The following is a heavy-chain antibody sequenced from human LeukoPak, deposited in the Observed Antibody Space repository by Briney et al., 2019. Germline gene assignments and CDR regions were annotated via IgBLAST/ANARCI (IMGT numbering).Heavy chain of an antibody. CDR1: GGSFSGYY. V-gene: IGHV4-34*01. Sequence: SETLSLTCAVYGGSFSGYYWSWIRQPPGKGLEWIGEINHSGSTNYNPSPKSRVTISVDTSKNQFSLKLSSVTAADTAVYYCARGTLHYLSGYYGDYWGQGTLVTVSS. CDR3: ARGTLHYLSGYYGDY. CDR2: INHSGST. J-gene: IGHJ4*02. D-gene: IGHD3-22*01.